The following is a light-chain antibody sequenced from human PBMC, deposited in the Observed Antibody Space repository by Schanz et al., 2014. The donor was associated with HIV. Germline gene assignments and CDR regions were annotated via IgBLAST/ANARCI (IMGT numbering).Light chain of an antibody. CDR3: QHYGSSKWT. CDR1: QNVNTN. V-gene: IGKV3-20*01. CDR2: GTS. J-gene: IGKJ1*01. Sequence: EVKMTQSPATLSLSPGERATLSCRASQNVNTNLAWYQHKPGQAPRLLLYGTSSRATGIPDRFSGSGSGADFTLTISRLEPEDFAVYYCQHYGSSKWTFGQGTKVEIK.